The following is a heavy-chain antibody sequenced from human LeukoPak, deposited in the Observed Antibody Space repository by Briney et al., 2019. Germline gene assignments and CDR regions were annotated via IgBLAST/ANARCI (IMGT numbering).Heavy chain of an antibody. CDR2: ISESGTST. CDR3: AKGGVRPVTTGDY. J-gene: IGHJ4*02. V-gene: IGHV3-23*01. Sequence: GGSLRLSGAASGLTFTSYAMSWVRQAPGKGPEWVSGISESGTSTYYVDSVKGRFTISRDNSKNTVYLQMNSLRAEDTVIYYCAKGGVRPVTTGDYWGQGTLVTVSS. D-gene: IGHD4-17*01. CDR1: GLTFTSYA.